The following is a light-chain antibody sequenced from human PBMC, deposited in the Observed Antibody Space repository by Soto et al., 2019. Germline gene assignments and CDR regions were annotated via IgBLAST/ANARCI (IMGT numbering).Light chain of an antibody. Sequence: QSVLTQPPSVSGAPGQRVTISCTGSSSNIGAGYDVHWYQQLPGTAPKLLIYGDSNRPSGVPDRFSGSKSATSAALAITGLQDEDEADYYCQSYDSSLSRSRVFGTGTKLTVL. CDR2: GDS. J-gene: IGLJ1*01. V-gene: IGLV1-40*01. CDR1: SSNIGAGYD. CDR3: QSYDSSLSRSRV.